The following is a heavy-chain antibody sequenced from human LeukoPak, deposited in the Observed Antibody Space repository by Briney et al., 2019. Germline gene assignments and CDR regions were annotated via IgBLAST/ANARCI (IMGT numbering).Heavy chain of an antibody. Sequence: GGSLRLSCAASGFTFSDYYMSWIRQAPGEGLEWISYISSSGSTIYYADSVKGRFTISRDNAKNSLYLQMNSLRAEDTAMYYCARDLSGSGSYYTGGFDYWGQGTLVTVSS. CDR2: ISSSGSTI. D-gene: IGHD3-10*01. J-gene: IGHJ4*02. V-gene: IGHV3-11*01. CDR3: ARDLSGSGSYYTGGFDY. CDR1: GFTFSDYY.